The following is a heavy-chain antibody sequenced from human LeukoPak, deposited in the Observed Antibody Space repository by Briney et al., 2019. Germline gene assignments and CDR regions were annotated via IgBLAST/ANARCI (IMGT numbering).Heavy chain of an antibody. CDR2: IYYSGST. J-gene: IGHJ4*02. CDR1: GGSISSSTYH. D-gene: IGHD6-19*01. Sequence: SETLSLTCSVSGGSISSSTYHWGWIRQPPGKGLEWIGSIYYSGSTYYNPSLKSRVTISADTSKNQFSLKLSSVTAADTAVYYCARRRYSSGWYPYDYWGQGTLVTVSS. CDR3: ARRRYSSGWYPYDY. V-gene: IGHV4-39*01.